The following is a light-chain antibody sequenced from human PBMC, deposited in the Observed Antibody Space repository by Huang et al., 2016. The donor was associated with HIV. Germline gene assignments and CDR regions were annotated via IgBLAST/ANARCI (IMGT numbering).Light chain of an antibody. CDR1: QSLLQSNGYNY. Sequence: DIVMTQSPLSLPVTPGEPASISCRSSQSLLQSNGYNYLDWYLQKPGQSPQLLIYLGFNRASGGPDRFSGSGSGTAFTLKISRVEAEDVGVYYCMQTLQTPLTFGGGTKVEIK. J-gene: IGKJ4*01. CDR2: LGF. CDR3: MQTLQTPLT. V-gene: IGKV2-28*01.